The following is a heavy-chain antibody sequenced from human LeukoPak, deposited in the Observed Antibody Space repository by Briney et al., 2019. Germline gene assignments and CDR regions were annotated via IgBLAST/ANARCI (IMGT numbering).Heavy chain of an antibody. CDR1: GFTFSTYS. CDR2: ISSSSSTI. J-gene: IGHJ4*02. D-gene: IGHD3-22*01. V-gene: IGHV3-48*01. Sequence: GGSLRLSCAASGFTFSTYSMNWVRQAPGKGLEWVSYISSSSSTIYYADSVKGRFTISRDNAENSLYLQMNSLRAEDTAVCYCARGSTYYDSSGQVPFDYWGQGTLVTVSS. CDR3: ARGSTYYDSSGQVPFDY.